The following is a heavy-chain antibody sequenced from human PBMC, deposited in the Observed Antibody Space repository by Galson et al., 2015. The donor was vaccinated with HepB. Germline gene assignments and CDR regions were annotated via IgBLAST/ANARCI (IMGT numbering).Heavy chain of an antibody. Sequence: QSGAEVKKPGESLRISCKGSGSSFTSYWISWVRQMPGKGLEWMGRIDPSDSYTNYSPSFQGHVTISADKSISTAYLQWSSLKASDTAMYYCARNPGYSYGVSPTGNYWGQGTLVTVSS. CDR3: ARNPGYSYGVSPTGNY. D-gene: IGHD5-18*01. CDR1: GSSFTSYW. CDR2: IDPSDSYT. J-gene: IGHJ4*02. V-gene: IGHV5-10-1*01.